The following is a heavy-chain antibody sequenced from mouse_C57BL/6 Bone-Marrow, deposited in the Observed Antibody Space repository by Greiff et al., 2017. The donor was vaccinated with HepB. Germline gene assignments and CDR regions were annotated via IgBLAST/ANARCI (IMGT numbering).Heavy chain of an antibody. Sequence: VQLQQSGPVLVKPGASVKMSCKASGYTLTDYYMNWVKQSHGKSLEWIGVINPYNGGTSYNQKFKGKATLTVDKSSSTAYMELNSLTSEDSAVYYCARSPFYYSNSLFAYWGQGTLVTVSA. D-gene: IGHD2-5*01. CDR3: ARSPFYYSNSLFAY. CDR1: GYTLTDYY. V-gene: IGHV1-19*01. CDR2: INPYNGGT. J-gene: IGHJ3*01.